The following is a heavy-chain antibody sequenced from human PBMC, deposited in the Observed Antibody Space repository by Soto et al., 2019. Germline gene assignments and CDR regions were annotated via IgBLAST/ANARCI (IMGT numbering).Heavy chain of an antibody. CDR3: ARDKDWAFDY. D-gene: IGHD3-9*01. J-gene: IGHJ4*02. CDR2: IFVTSTTI. Sequence: GGSLRLSCVASGFTFSSYSMVWVRQAPGKGLEWISYIFVTSTTIYYADSVKGRFAVSRDNTQNSLFLLMDSMRAEDTAIYYCARDKDWAFDYWGQGTLVTVSS. V-gene: IGHV3-48*04. CDR1: GFTFSSYS.